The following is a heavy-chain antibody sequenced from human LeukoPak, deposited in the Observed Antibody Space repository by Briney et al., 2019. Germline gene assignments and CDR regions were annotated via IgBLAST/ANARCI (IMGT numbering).Heavy chain of an antibody. CDR2: ISYDGSNK. CDR1: GFTFSSYG. V-gene: IGHV3-30*18. Sequence: GGSLRLSCAASGFTFSSYGMHWVRQAPGKGLEWVAVISYDGSNKYYADSVEGRFTISRDNSKNTLYLQMNSLRAEDTAVYYCAKAVVDIVATIPWFDPWGQGTLVTVSS. D-gene: IGHD5-12*01. J-gene: IGHJ5*02. CDR3: AKAVVDIVATIPWFDP.